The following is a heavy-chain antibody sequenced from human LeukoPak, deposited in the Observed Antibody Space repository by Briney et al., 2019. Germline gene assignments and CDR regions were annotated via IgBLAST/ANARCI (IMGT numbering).Heavy chain of an antibody. CDR1: GFTVSSNY. V-gene: IGHV3-53*01. Sequence: PGGSLRLSCAASGFTVSSNYMSWVRQAPGKGLEWVSLISSVDSTNYADSARGRFTISRDNFKNTLYLQMNSLTVEDTAIYYCAKVWSDSNGWFHFDCWGQGTLVTVSS. CDR3: AKVWSDSNGWFHFDC. CDR2: ISSVDST. D-gene: IGHD5-18*01. J-gene: IGHJ4*02.